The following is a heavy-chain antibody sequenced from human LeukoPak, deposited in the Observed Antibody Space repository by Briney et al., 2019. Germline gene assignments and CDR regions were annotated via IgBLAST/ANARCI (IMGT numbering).Heavy chain of an antibody. D-gene: IGHD6-19*01. J-gene: IGHJ4*02. CDR3: ARGGSGWGPGGY. CDR2: ISSSSSYI. CDR1: GFTFSSYS. V-gene: IGHV3-21*04. Sequence: PGGSLRLSCAASGFTFSSYSMNWVRQAPGKGLEWVSSISSSSSYIYYADSVKGRFTISRDNAKNSLYLQMNSLRAEDTAVYYCARGGSGWGPGGYWGQGTLVTVSS.